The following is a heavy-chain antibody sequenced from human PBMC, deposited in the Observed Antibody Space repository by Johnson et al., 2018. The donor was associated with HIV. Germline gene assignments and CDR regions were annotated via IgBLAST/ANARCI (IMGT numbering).Heavy chain of an antibody. J-gene: IGHJ3*02. D-gene: IGHD1-26*01. CDR3: ARSGSYGPDAFDI. Sequence: VQLVESGGGLVQPGGSLRLSCAASGFTVSSNYMSWVRKAPGKGLEWVSVIYSGGSTYYADSLKGRFTISRDNSKNTLYLQMNSLRAEDTAVYYCARSGSYGPDAFDIWGQGTMVTVSS. V-gene: IGHV3-66*01. CDR1: GFTVSSNY. CDR2: IYSGGST.